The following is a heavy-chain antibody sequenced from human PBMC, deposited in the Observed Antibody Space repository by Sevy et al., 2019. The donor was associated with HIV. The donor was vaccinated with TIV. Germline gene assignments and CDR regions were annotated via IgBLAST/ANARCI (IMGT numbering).Heavy chain of an antibody. CDR2: VSYSGRT. Sequence: SETLSLTCNVSVASVSSGKYYWTWIRQPPGKDLEWIGHVSYSGRTNYHPSLQSRVTIPADTSTNQFSLSLNSVNAEDTATYYCAREIYFYENSGFYYFDSWGLGILVTVSS. CDR3: AREIYFYENSGFYYFDS. CDR1: VASVSSGKYY. D-gene: IGHD3-22*01. V-gene: IGHV4-61*01. J-gene: IGHJ4*02.